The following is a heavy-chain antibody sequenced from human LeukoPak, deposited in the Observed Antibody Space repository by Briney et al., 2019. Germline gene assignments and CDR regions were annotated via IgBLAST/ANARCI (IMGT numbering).Heavy chain of an antibody. Sequence: SVKVSFKASGGTFSSYAISWVRQAPGQGLDWMGGIIPIFGTANYVQKFQGRATITAHKSTSTAYTELSRLRSEDTAVYYCARGRYCSGGSCYPEDYWGQGPLVTVSS. CDR1: GGTFSSYA. V-gene: IGHV1-69*06. J-gene: IGHJ4*02. D-gene: IGHD2-15*01. CDR2: IIPIFGTA. CDR3: ARGRYCSGGSCYPEDY.